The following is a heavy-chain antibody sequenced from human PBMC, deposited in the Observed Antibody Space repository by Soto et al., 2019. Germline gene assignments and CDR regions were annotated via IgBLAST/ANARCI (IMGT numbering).Heavy chain of an antibody. CDR3: ARDGEGL. CDR1: GFTFSSNW. J-gene: IGHJ4*02. CDR2: INTDGSET. Sequence: EVQLVESGGGLVQPGGSLRLSCAASGFTFSSNWMHWVRRVSGRGLVWVSRINTDGSETTNVDCVKVRFTISRDNAKNTRYLRMTSLRAEDTAIYYCARDGEGLWGQGTLVTVSS. D-gene: IGHD2-21*01. V-gene: IGHV3-74*03.